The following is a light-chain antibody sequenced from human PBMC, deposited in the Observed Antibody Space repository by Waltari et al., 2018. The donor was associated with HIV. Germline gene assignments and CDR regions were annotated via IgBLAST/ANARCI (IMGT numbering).Light chain of an antibody. J-gene: IGKJ4*01. CDR2: LAS. CDR1: RSILHSSDNRNY. V-gene: IGKV4-1*01. Sequence: DIVMTQSPDSLPVSLGERATINCTSSRSILHSSDNRNYLAWYQQKPRQPPKLLISLASTRESGVPDRFSGSGSGTAFTLTITRLQAEDVAVYHCQQYFRIPPTFGGGTKVEIK. CDR3: QQYFRIPPT.